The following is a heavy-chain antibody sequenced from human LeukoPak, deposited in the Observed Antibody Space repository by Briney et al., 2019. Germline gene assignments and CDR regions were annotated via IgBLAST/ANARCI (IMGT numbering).Heavy chain of an antibody. CDR3: ARVTASRYCSGGSCYPYYFDY. V-gene: IGHV1-18*01. CDR2: ISAYNGDT. CDR1: GYSFTTYG. J-gene: IGHJ4*02. Sequence: GASVKVSCKASGYSFTTYGITWVRQAPGQGLEWMGWISAYNGDTRYAQHLQGRLTMTTDTSTTTAYIDLRSLRSDDTAVYYCARVTASRYCSGGSCYPYYFDYWGQGTLVTVSS. D-gene: IGHD2-15*01.